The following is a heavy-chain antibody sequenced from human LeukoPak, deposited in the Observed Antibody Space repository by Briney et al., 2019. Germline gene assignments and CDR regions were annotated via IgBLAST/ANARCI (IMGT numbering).Heavy chain of an antibody. CDR3: AKGSLVGPTAPVWDY. V-gene: IGHV3-23*01. Sequence: AGGSLRLSCAASGFTFSSYAMSWVRQAPGKGLEWVSAISGSGGSTYYADSVKGRFTISRDNPKNTLYLQMNSLRAEDTAVYYCAKGSLVGPTAPVWDYWGQGTLVTVSS. D-gene: IGHD1-26*01. J-gene: IGHJ4*02. CDR1: GFTFSSYA. CDR2: ISGSGGST.